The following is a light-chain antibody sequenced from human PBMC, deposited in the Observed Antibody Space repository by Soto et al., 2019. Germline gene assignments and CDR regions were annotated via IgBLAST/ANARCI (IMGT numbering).Light chain of an antibody. V-gene: IGKV3-20*01. CDR1: QSVSSNY. CDR2: GAS. Sequence: ESVLTQSPGTLSLSPGERATLSCRASQSVSSNYLAWYQQKPGQAPRLLIYGASTRATGIPDRFSGSGSGTDFTLTISSLEPEDFAVYYCQQYRNWPRTFGQGTKADIK. CDR3: QQYRNWPRT. J-gene: IGKJ1*01.